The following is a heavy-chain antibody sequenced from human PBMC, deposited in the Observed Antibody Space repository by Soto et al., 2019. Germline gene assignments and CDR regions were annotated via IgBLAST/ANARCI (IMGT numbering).Heavy chain of an antibody. CDR1: GFTFSSYG. V-gene: IGHV3-33*01. CDR2: IWYDGGNK. Sequence: LRLSCAASGFTFSSYGMHWVRQAPGKGPEWVAVIWYDGGNKYYADSVKGRFTISRDNSKNTLYLQMNSLRAEDTAVYYCARDSFVGARPVDYWGQGTLVTVSS. CDR3: ARDSFVGARPVDY. J-gene: IGHJ4*02. D-gene: IGHD1-26*01.